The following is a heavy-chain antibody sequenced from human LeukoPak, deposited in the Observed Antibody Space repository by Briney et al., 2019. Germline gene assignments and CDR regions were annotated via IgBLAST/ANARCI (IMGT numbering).Heavy chain of an antibody. V-gene: IGHV5-51*01. Sequence: GESLKISCKGSGYSFTSYWIGWVRQMPGKGLEWMGIIYPGDSDTRYSPSFQGQVTISADKSISTAYLQWSSLKASDTAMYYCARLRDYYDSSGYYYYFDCWGQGTLVTVSS. J-gene: IGHJ4*02. CDR1: GYSFTSYW. CDR3: ARLRDYYDSSGYYYYFDC. CDR2: IYPGDSDT. D-gene: IGHD3-22*01.